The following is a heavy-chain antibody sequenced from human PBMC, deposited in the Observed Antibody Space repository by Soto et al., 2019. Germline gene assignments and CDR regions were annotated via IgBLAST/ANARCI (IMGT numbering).Heavy chain of an antibody. Sequence: QVQLQESGPGLVKPSGTLSLTCAVSGGSISSSNWWSWVRQPPGKGLEWIGEIYHSGSTNYNPSLKSRVTISVDKPKNQFSLKLSSVTAADTAVYYCARDNGGYCSGGSCDAFDIWGQGTMVTVSS. CDR1: GGSISSSNW. V-gene: IGHV4-4*02. D-gene: IGHD2-15*01. CDR2: IYHSGST. CDR3: ARDNGGYCSGGSCDAFDI. J-gene: IGHJ3*02.